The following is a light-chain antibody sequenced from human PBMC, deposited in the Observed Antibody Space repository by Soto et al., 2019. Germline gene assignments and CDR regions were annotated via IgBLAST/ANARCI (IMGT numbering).Light chain of an antibody. V-gene: IGLV2-14*01. Sequence: QSVLAQPASVSGSPGQSITISCTGTSSDIGNYNYVSWYQQHPGKAPKLMIYEVSNRPSGVSNRFSGSKSGNTASLTISGLQAEDEADYYCSSFTSNRIYVFGPGTKV. CDR3: SSFTSNRIYV. CDR1: SSDIGNYNY. J-gene: IGLJ1*01. CDR2: EVS.